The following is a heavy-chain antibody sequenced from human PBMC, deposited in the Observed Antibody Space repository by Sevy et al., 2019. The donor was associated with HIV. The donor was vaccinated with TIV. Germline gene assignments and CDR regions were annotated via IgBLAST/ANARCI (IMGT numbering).Heavy chain of an antibody. CDR2: ISSSGSTI. V-gene: IGHV3-11*01. D-gene: IGHD4-17*01. CDR1: GFTFSDYY. CDR3: ARPTVTTWGRGMDV. J-gene: IGHJ6*02. Sequence: GGSLRLSCAASGFTFSDYYMSWIRHAPGKGLEWVSYISSSGSTIYYADSVKGRFTISRDNAKNSLYLQMNSLRAEDTAVYYCARPTVTTWGRGMDVWGQGTTVTVSS.